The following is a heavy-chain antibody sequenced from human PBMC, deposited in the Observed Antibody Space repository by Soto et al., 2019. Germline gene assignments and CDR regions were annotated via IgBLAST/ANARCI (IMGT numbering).Heavy chain of an antibody. CDR1: GGSISSYY. CDR3: ARFSDLWTGYYSHEY. Sequence: SETLSLTCTISGGSISSYYWSWIRQPPGKGLEWIGYINYSGSTNYNPSLKSRVTISVDTSKNQFSLKLSSVTAADTAVYYCARFSDLWTGYYSHEYWGQGTLVTVSS. J-gene: IGHJ4*02. CDR2: INYSGST. D-gene: IGHD3-3*01. V-gene: IGHV4-59*01.